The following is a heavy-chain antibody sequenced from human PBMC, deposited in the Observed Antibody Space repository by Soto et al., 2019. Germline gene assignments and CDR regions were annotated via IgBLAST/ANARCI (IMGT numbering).Heavy chain of an antibody. D-gene: IGHD3-10*01. V-gene: IGHV4-38-2*01. J-gene: IGHJ6*02. CDR3: ARGSMVRGVNYYYGMDV. Sequence: ETLSLTCAVSGYSISSGYYWGWIRQPPGKGLEWIGSIYHSGSTNYNPSLKSRVTISVDTSKNQFSLKLSSVTAADTAVYYCARGSMVRGVNYYYGMDVWGQGTTVTVSS. CDR1: GYSISSGYY. CDR2: IYHSGST.